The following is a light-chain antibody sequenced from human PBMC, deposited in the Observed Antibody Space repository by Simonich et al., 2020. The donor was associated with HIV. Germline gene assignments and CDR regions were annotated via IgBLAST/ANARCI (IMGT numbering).Light chain of an antibody. CDR1: QSISSY. CDR2: TAS. CDR3: QQSYSTPT. V-gene: IGKV1-39*01. J-gene: IGKJ4*01. Sequence: DIQMTQSPSSLSASVGDRVTITCRASQSISSYLNWYQQKPGKAPELLIYTASNLQSGVPSRFSGSGSGTDFTLTISSLQPGDFATYYCQQSYSTPTFGGGTKVEIK.